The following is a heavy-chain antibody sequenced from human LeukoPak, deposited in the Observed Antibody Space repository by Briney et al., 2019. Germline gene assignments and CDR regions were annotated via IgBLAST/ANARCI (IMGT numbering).Heavy chain of an antibody. CDR3: ARSSDSSGWVDY. CDR2: FHGGGDT. J-gene: IGHJ4*02. V-gene: IGHV3-66*02. Sequence: GGSLRLSCAASGFTISSNYTTRVRQAPGKGLEWVSVFHGGGDTYYADSVKGRFTISRDNSKNTLYLQMNSLRAEDTAVYYCARSSDSSGWVDYWGRGTLVTVSS. CDR1: GFTISSNY. D-gene: IGHD6-19*01.